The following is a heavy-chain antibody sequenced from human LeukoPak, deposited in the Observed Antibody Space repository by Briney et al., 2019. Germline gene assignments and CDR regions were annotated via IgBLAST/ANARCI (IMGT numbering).Heavy chain of an antibody. D-gene: IGHD6-13*01. CDR3: TTDPSPFSSSWSSYYFDY. CDR2: IKSKTDGGTT. Sequence: GGSLRLSCAASGFTFSNAWMSWVRQAPGKGLEWVGRIKSKTDGGTTDYAAPVKGRFTISRDDSKNTLYLQMNSLKTEDTAVYYCTTDPSPFSSSWSSYYFDYWGQGTLVTVSS. CDR1: GFTFSNAW. V-gene: IGHV3-15*01. J-gene: IGHJ4*02.